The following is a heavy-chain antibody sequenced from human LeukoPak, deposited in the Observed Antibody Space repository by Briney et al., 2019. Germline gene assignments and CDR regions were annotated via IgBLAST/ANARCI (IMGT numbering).Heavy chain of an antibody. CDR1: GYTFTSYG. CDR2: ISAYNGNT. V-gene: IGHV1-18*01. CDR3: AQIAVAGMGFDY. J-gene: IGHJ4*02. Sequence: ASVKVSCKASGYTFTSYGISWVRQAPGQGLEWMGWISAYNGNTNYAQKFQGRVTMTEDTSTDTAYMELSSLRSEDTAVYYCAQIAVAGMGFDYWGQGTLVTVSS. D-gene: IGHD6-19*01.